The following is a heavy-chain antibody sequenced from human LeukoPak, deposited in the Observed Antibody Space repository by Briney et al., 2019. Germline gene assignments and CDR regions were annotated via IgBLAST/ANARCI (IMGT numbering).Heavy chain of an antibody. D-gene: IGHD6-19*01. CDR3: ARRGRSAGYSSGWSRYFDY. CDR1: GGSFSDYY. CDR2: INHSGST. V-gene: IGHV4-34*01. Sequence: PSETLSLTCAVYGGSFSDYYWSWIRQPPGKGLEWIGEINHSGSTNYNPSLKSRVTISVDTSKNQFSLKLSSVTAADTAVYYCARRGRSAGYSSGWSRYFDYWGQGTLVTVSS. J-gene: IGHJ4*02.